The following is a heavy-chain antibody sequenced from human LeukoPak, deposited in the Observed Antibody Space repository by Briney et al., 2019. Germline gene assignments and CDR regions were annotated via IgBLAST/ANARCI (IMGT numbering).Heavy chain of an antibody. CDR1: GYSFTSYW. J-gene: IGHJ3*02. Sequence: GESLKISCKGSGYSFTSYWIGWVRQMPGKGLEWMGIIYPGDSDTRYSPSFQGQVTISADKSISTAYLQWSSLKASDTAMYYCARQRGIAVFATAFDIWGQGTMVTVSS. V-gene: IGHV5-51*01. D-gene: IGHD6-19*01. CDR2: IYPGDSDT. CDR3: ARQRGIAVFATAFDI.